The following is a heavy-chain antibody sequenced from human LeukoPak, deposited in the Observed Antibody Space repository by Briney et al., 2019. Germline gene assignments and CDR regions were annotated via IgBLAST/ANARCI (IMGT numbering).Heavy chain of an antibody. CDR3: ARTYCGGDCYPLPTNPFDY. Sequence: GGSLRLSCAASGFTFSSYAMTWVRQAPGKGLEWVSTITSGLTTYYADSVKGRLTISRDNSKNTLYLQMNSLRAEDTAVYYCARTYCGGDCYPLPTNPFDYWGQGTLVTVSS. V-gene: IGHV3-23*01. CDR2: ITSGLTT. D-gene: IGHD2-21*01. J-gene: IGHJ4*02. CDR1: GFTFSSYA.